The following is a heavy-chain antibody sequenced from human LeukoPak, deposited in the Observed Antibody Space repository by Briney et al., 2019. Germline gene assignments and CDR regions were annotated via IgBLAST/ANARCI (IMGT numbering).Heavy chain of an antibody. J-gene: IGHJ4*02. CDR2: ISWNSGSI. Sequence: GGSLRLSCAASGFTFDDYAMHWVRQAPGKGLEWVSGISWNSGSIGYADSVKGRFTISRDDAKNTLYLQMSSLSVDDTAIYYCTRGSPGYSSSWLDFWGQGILVTVSS. CDR3: TRGSPGYSSSWLDF. D-gene: IGHD6-13*01. CDR1: GFTFDDYA. V-gene: IGHV3-9*01.